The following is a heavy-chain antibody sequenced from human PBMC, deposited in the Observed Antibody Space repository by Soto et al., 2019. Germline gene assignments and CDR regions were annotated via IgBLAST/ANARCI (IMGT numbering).Heavy chain of an antibody. D-gene: IGHD5-18*01. J-gene: IGHJ6*02. CDR1: GFSFSISP. Sequence: PGGSLRLSCAASGFSFSISPMHWVRQAPGKGPEWVAVISNDGSKKYYADSVKGRFTISRDNSKNTLYLQMNSLRAEDTAVYYCAKDSGTAMVTSYYYYGMDVWGQGTTVTVSS. V-gene: IGHV3-30*04. CDR2: ISNDGSKK. CDR3: AKDSGTAMVTSYYYYGMDV.